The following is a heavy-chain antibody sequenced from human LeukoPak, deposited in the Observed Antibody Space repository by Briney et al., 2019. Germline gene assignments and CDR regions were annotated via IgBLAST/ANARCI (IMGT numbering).Heavy chain of an antibody. V-gene: IGHV4-39*07. CDR1: GGSISSSTYY. Sequence: SETLSLTCTVSGGSISSSTYYWGWIRQPPGKGLEWIGNVYYSGNTYYNPSLESRVTISVDTSKNQFSLKLTSVTAADTAVYYCARGIAAAGTGAFDIWGQGTMVTVSS. CDR3: ARGIAAAGTGAFDI. D-gene: IGHD6-13*01. CDR2: VYYSGNT. J-gene: IGHJ3*02.